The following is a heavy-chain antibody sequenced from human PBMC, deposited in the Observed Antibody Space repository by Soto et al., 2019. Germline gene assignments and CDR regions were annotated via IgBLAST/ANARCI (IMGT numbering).Heavy chain of an antibody. CDR2: IIPILGIA. CDR3: ARGAVDSSGWYVDY. CDR1: GGTFSSYT. D-gene: IGHD6-19*01. Sequence: QVQLVQSGAEVKKPGSSVKVSCKASGGTFSSYTISWVRQAPGQGLEWMGRIIPILGIANYAQKFQGRVTITADKSTSTDYMELSSLRSEDTAVDYCARGAVDSSGWYVDYWGQGTLVTVSS. V-gene: IGHV1-69*02. J-gene: IGHJ4*02.